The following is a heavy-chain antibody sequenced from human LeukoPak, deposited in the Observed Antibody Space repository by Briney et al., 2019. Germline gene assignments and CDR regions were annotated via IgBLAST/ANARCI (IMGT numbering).Heavy chain of an antibody. D-gene: IGHD3-10*01. CDR2: IYHSGNT. CDR1: GGSISSSNW. CDR3: ASVAITMVRGVMWYYYYGMDV. Sequence: SETLSLTCAVSGGSISSSNWWSWVRQPPGKGLEWIGEIYHSGNTNYNPSLKSRVTISVDKSKNQFSLKLSSVTAADTAVYYCASVAITMVRGVMWYYYYGMDVWGQGTTVTVSS. V-gene: IGHV4-4*02. J-gene: IGHJ6*02.